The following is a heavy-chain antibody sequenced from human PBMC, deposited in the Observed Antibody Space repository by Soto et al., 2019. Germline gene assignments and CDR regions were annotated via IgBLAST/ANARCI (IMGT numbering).Heavy chain of an antibody. CDR2: INPSGGST. CDR3: ARVGYYGSGTSDAFDI. V-gene: IGHV1-46*03. Sequence: QVQLVQSGAEVKKPGASVKVSCKASGYTFTSYYMHWVRQAPGQGLEWMGIINPSGGSTSYAQKFQGRVTMTRDTSTSTVYMELSSLRPEDTAVYYCARVGYYGSGTSDAFDIWGQGTMVTVSS. D-gene: IGHD3-10*01. J-gene: IGHJ3*02. CDR1: GYTFTSYY.